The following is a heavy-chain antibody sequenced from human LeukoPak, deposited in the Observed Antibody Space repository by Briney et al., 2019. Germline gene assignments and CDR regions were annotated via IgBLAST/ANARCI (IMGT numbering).Heavy chain of an antibody. CDR1: GITLSSYA. V-gene: IGHV3-23*01. CDR2: ISGSGGST. CDR3: ARAVPSTYYYDSSGYPDY. D-gene: IGHD3-22*01. Sequence: GGSLRLSCAASGITLSSYAMSWVRQAPGKGLEWVSAISGSGGSTYYADSVKGRFTISRDNAKNSLYLQMNSLRAEDTAVYYCARAVPSTYYYDSSGYPDYWGQGTLVTVSS. J-gene: IGHJ4*02.